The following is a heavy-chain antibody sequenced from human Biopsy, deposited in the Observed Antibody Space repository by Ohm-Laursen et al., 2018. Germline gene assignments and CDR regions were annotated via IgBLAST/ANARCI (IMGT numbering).Heavy chain of an antibody. CDR2: IWYDGSEK. Sequence: SLRLSCAASGFTFSYYGMHWVRQAPGKGLEWVAVIWYDGSEKYYADSVKGRLTISRDNSKNTLYLQMNSLRAEDTAMYFCARGFSFGEYYDGGGYRDWYLDLWGRGTLVTVSS. CDR1: GFTFSYYG. V-gene: IGHV3-33*01. CDR3: ARGFSFGEYYDGGGYRDWYLDL. D-gene: IGHD3-22*01. J-gene: IGHJ2*01.